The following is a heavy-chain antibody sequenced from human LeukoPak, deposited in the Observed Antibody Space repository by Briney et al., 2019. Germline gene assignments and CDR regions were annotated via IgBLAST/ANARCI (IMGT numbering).Heavy chain of an antibody. CDR3: ARSDTTSSHTAFDH. V-gene: IGHV4-4*07. D-gene: IGHD2/OR15-2a*01. J-gene: IGHJ4*02. CDR2: IFPSGST. CDR1: GGSLSGSY. Sequence: SETLSLTCTVSGGSLSGSYWSWIRQPAGKGLEWIGRIFPSGSTNYNPSLKSRVTMSVDTSKNQFPLKLTSVTAADTAVYYCARSDTTSSHTAFDHWGQGTLVFGSS.